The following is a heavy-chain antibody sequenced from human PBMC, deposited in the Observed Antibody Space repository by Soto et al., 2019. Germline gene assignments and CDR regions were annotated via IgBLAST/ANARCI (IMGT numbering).Heavy chain of an antibody. J-gene: IGHJ6*02. CDR2: ISSSNSYI. D-gene: IGHD6-6*01. CDR1: GFTFSSYS. V-gene: IGHV3-21*01. CDR3: ARDLRSSSDGYYYGMDV. Sequence: EVQLVESGGGLVKPGGSLRLSCAASGFTFSSYSMNWVRQAPGKGLEWVSSISSSNSYIYYADSVKGRFTISRDNAKNSLDLQMNSLRAEDTAVYYCARDLRSSSDGYYYGMDVWGQGTTVTVSS.